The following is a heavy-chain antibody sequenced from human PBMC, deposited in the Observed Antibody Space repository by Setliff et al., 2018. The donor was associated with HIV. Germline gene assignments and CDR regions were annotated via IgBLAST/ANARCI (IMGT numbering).Heavy chain of an antibody. V-gene: IGHV3-21*01. Sequence: GGSLRLSCAASGFTFSTYSMNWVRQAPGKGLEWVSSISSSSSYIYYADSVKGRFTISRDNAKNSLYLQMNSLRAEDTAVYLCARDRDQGYSSGWPRDWGQGTLVTVSS. D-gene: IGHD6-19*01. CDR2: ISSSSSYI. CDR3: ARDRDQGYSSGWPRD. CDR1: GFTFSTYS. J-gene: IGHJ4*02.